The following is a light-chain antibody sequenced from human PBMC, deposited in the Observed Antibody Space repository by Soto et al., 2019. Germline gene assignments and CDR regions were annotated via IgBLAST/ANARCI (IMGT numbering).Light chain of an antibody. CDR1: STDVGSYNY. J-gene: IGLJ2*01. Sequence: QSALTQPASVSGSPGQSLTISCTGTSTDVGSYNYVSWYQQHPGKAPKLMIYEVSNRPSGVSNRFSGSKSSNTATLTNSGLQAEDEADYYCSSYTSSSTEVFGGGTELTVL. V-gene: IGLV2-14*01. CDR3: SSYTSSSTEV. CDR2: EVS.